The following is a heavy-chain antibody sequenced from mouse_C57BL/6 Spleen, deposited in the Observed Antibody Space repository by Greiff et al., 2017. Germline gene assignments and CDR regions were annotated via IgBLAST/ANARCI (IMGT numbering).Heavy chain of an antibody. D-gene: IGHD3-2*02. Sequence: EVQGVESGGGLVKPGGSLKLSCAASGFTFSSSAMSWVRQTPEKRLEWVATISDGGSYTYYPANVQGRFTISRDNAKNHLYLQMSHLKSEETAMYYGARDGEQLRLQYYFDDWGKGTTLTVSS. V-gene: IGHV5-4*01. CDR2: ISDGGSYT. CDR1: GFTFSSSA. CDR3: ARDGEQLRLQYYFDD. J-gene: IGHJ2*01.